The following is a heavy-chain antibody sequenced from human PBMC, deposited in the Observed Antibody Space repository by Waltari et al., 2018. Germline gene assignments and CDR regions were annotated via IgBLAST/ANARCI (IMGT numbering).Heavy chain of an antibody. CDR3: LRVPTYHTDV. J-gene: IGHJ6*02. V-gene: IGHV3-15*01. Sequence: EVQLVESGGGLVKPGESLRLSCATSGFTFTNAWMMWVRQAPGKGLEWVGLIKSETTDYAAPVKGRFTISRDDSKNTLYLQMNSLKIEATAVYYCLRVPTYHTDVWGQGTTVTVSS. CDR1: GFTFTNAW. D-gene: IGHD1-1*01. CDR2: IKSETT.